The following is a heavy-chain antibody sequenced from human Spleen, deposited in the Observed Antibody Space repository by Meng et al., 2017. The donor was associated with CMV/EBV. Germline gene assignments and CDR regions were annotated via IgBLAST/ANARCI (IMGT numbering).Heavy chain of an antibody. J-gene: IGHJ5*01. D-gene: IGHD1-14*01. CDR2: IDTDGTVT. CDR1: GFTFSYYW. Sequence: EVQLVGSGGGLVRAGGSLRLSCADSGFTFSYYWMHWVRQAPGEGPVWVSRIDTDGTVTSYAESVRGRFTISRDNSKNTLYLQMNDLRAGDSGVYYCVRDLVGNRDSWGHGTLVTGSS. CDR3: VRDLVGNRDS. V-gene: IGHV3-74*03.